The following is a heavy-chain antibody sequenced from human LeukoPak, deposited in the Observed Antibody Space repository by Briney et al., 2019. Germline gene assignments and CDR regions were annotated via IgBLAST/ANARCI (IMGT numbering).Heavy chain of an antibody. D-gene: IGHD6-13*01. Sequence: SVKVSCKASGYTFTNFVIHWVRQAPGQRLEWMGWINPSNDDTKYSQKFQGRVTITRDTSASTAYMELSSLRSEDTALYYCARDQIGVAAAAYWGQGTLVTVSS. CDR2: INPSNDDT. CDR3: ARDQIGVAAAAY. J-gene: IGHJ4*02. V-gene: IGHV1-3*01. CDR1: GYTFTNFV.